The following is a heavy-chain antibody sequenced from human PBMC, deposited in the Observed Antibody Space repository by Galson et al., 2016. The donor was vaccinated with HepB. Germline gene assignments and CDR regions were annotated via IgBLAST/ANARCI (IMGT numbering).Heavy chain of an antibody. CDR1: GGSTGSNRYY. CDR3: ARDKGRSYPNYFDP. Sequence: SETLSLTCTVSGGSTGSNRYYWGWIRQPPGKGLEWIGTIYYNGRTHYNSSLKSRVTMSVDTSKSQFSLNLTSVTAADTALYFCARDKGRSYPNYFDPWGRGTLVTVSS. J-gene: IGHJ5*02. CDR2: IYYNGRT. V-gene: IGHV4-39*07. D-gene: IGHD2-15*01.